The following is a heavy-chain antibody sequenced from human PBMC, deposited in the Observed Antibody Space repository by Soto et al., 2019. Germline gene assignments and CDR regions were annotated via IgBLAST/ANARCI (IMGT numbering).Heavy chain of an antibody. D-gene: IGHD2-15*01. V-gene: IGHV3-23*01. J-gene: IGHJ5*01. CDR1: GFTFSTYA. Sequence: EVQLLESGGGLVQPGGSLRLSCAASGFTFSTYAMTCVRQAPGKGQEWVSRNGDSEGETTHYADSVKGRFTISRDNAKNTLYLQMNSLRVEDTAIYYCAKGYCGGGRCYDLDNWFDSWGQGTRVTVSS. CDR2: NGDSEGETT. CDR3: AKGYCGGGRCYDLDNWFDS.